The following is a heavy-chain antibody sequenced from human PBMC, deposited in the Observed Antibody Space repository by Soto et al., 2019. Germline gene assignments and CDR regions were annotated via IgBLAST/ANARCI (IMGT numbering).Heavy chain of an antibody. CDR3: ASPPPYYYDSSAYFYHFDY. V-gene: IGHV3-30*03. D-gene: IGHD3-22*01. CDR2: ISYDGSNK. Sequence: GGSLRLSCAASGFTFSSYGMHWVRQAPGKGLEWVAVISYDGSNKFYADSVKGRFTISRDNSKNTLYLQVNSLRAEDTAVYFCASPPPYYYDSSAYFYHFDYWGQGALVTVSS. CDR1: GFTFSSYG. J-gene: IGHJ4*02.